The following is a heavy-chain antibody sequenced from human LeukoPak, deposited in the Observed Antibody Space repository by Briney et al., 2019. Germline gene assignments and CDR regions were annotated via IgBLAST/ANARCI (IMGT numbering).Heavy chain of an antibody. CDR3: AKQKGRAVAAYDY. V-gene: IGHV3-30*18. Sequence: GGSLRLTRAASGFTFSSYGMHWVRQAPGKGLEWVAVISYDGSNKYYADSVKGRFTISRDNSKNTLYLQMNSLRAEDTAVYYCAKQKGRAVAAYDYWGQGTLVTVSS. CDR1: GFTFSSYG. D-gene: IGHD6-19*01. J-gene: IGHJ4*02. CDR2: ISYDGSNK.